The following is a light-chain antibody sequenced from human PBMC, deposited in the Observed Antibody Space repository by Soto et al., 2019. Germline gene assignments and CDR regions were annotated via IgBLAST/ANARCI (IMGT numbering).Light chain of an antibody. CDR2: ETS. Sequence: QSALTQPASVSGSPGQSITISCTGTSNDVGGYNVVSWYQQHPGKAPKLMIYETSQRPSGVSNRFSGSKSGNTASLTISGLQAEDEADYYCSSYTSSSTLVVFGGGTKLTVL. CDR1: SNDVGGYNV. CDR3: SSYTSSSTLVV. V-gene: IGLV2-14*02. J-gene: IGLJ2*01.